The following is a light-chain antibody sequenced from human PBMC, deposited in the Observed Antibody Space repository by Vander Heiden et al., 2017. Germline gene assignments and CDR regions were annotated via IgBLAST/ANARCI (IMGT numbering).Light chain of an antibody. V-gene: IGKV3-20*01. CDR1: QSVSSSY. Sequence: EIVLTQSPGTLSLSPGERATLSCRASQSVSSSYLAWYQQKPGQAPRLLIYGASSRATGIPDRFSGSGSGTDFTLTISRLEPEHFAVYYCQQDGSSPYTFGQGTKLEIK. CDR2: GAS. J-gene: IGKJ2*01. CDR3: QQDGSSPYT.